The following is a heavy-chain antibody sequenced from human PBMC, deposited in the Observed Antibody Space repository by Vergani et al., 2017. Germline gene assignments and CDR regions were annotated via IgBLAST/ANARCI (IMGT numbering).Heavy chain of an antibody. CDR1: GESIRSGSHY. CDR2: IHTGGST. Sequence: VKLQEAGPGPLKPSQTLSLTCTVSGESIRSGSHYWSWIRQPAGKGPEWIGHIHTGGSTDLNPSFKSRVSISVDTSKSQFSLKLNSVTVADTAVYYCARSRPYCTSGSCPAIWGQGTLVTVSS. J-gene: IGHJ4*02. D-gene: IGHD2-15*01. V-gene: IGHV4-61*02. CDR3: ARSRPYCTSGSCPAI.